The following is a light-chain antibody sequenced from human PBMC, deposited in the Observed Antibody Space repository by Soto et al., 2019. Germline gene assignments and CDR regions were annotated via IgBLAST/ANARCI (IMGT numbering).Light chain of an antibody. CDR1: QAIRSD. CDR2: AAS. J-gene: IGKJ1*01. Sequence: AVQMTQSPSSLSASVGDRVTITCRASQAIRSDLGWYQMKPGKVPKLLIYAASNLQSGVPSRFLGRGYGTDFTLTISSLQPEDFATYYCLQDYNYPRTFGQGTKVEI. CDR3: LQDYNYPRT. V-gene: IGKV1-6*01.